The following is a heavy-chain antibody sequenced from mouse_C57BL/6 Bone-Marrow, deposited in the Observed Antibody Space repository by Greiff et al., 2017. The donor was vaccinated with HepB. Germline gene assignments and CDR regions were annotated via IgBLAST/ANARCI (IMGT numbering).Heavy chain of an antibody. V-gene: IGHV1-55*01. J-gene: IGHJ2*01. CDR1: GYTFTSYW. CDR2: IYPGSGST. CDR3: ATVYYGSSYDY. Sequence: QVQLQQSGAELVKPGASVKMSCKASGYTFTSYWITWVKQRPGQGLEWIGDIYPGSGSTNYNEKFKSKATLTVDTSSSTAYMQLSSLTSEDSAVYYCATVYYGSSYDYWGQGTTLTVSS. D-gene: IGHD1-1*01.